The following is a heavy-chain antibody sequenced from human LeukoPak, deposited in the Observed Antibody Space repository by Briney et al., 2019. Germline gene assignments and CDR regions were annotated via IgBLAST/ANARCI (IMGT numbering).Heavy chain of an antibody. CDR2: ISYDGSNK. V-gene: IGHV3-30-3*01. Sequence: GGSLRLSCAASGFTFSSYAMHWVRQAPGKGLEWVAVISYDGSNKYYADSVKGRFTISRDNSKNTLYLQMNSLRAEDTAVYYCARVPILYYESDYWGQGTLVTVSS. J-gene: IGHJ4*02. CDR1: GFTFSSYA. D-gene: IGHD3-22*01. CDR3: ARVPILYYESDY.